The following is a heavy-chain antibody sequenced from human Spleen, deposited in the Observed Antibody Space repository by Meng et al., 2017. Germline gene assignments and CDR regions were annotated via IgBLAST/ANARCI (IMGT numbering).Heavy chain of an antibody. V-gene: IGHV1-3*01. D-gene: IGHD3-10*01. CDR3: ARGSSMVRGVILGY. Sequence: QVQLVQSGAEGKKPGASVKVSCKASGYTFTSYALHWVRQAPGQRLEWMGWINAGNGNTKYSQKFQGRVTITRDTSASTAYMELSSLRSEDTAVYYCARGSSMVRGVILGYWGQGTLVTVSS. CDR2: INAGNGNT. J-gene: IGHJ4*02. CDR1: GYTFTSYA.